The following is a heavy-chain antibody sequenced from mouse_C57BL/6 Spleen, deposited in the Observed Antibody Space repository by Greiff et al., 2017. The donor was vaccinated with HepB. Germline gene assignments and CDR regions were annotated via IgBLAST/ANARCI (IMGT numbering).Heavy chain of an antibody. CDR1: GYTFTSYW. V-gene: IGHV1-53*01. J-gene: IGHJ1*03. D-gene: IGHD2-5*01. CDR3: ARGAYYRNYNWYFDV. Sequence: VQLQQSGTELVKPGASVKLSCKASGYTFTSYWMHWVKQRPGQGLEWIGNINTSNGGTNYNEKFKSKATLTVDKSYSTAYMQLSSLTSEDSAVYYCARGAYYRNYNWYFDVWGTGTTVTVSS. CDR2: INTSNGGT.